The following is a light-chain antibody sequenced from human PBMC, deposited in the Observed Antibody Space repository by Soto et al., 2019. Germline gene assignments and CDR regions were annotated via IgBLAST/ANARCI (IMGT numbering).Light chain of an antibody. J-gene: IGKJ1*01. V-gene: IGKV1-39*01. CDR1: QSISSY. Sequence: DIQMTQSPSSLSASVGDRVTITCRASQSISSYVNWYQQRPGKAPKVLLYGASSLQSGVPSRFSGTGYGTDFTLTLSNLQPEDFATYYCQQSYSIPWTFGQGTRVEIK. CDR2: GAS. CDR3: QQSYSIPWT.